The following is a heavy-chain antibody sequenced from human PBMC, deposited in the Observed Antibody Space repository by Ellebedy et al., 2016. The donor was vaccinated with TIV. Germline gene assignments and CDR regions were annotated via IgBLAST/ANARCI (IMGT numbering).Heavy chain of an antibody. J-gene: IGHJ4*02. CDR3: VKAWGD. CDR1: GFAFSSFG. Sequence: PGGSLRLSCAASGFAFSSFGMHWVRQAPGKGLEWVTLIWHDGSNKYYADSVKGRFTISRDNSKHTLYLQMSSLRAEDTAVYYCVKAWGDWGQGTLVTVSS. D-gene: IGHD3-16*01. V-gene: IGHV3-30*02. CDR2: IWHDGSNK.